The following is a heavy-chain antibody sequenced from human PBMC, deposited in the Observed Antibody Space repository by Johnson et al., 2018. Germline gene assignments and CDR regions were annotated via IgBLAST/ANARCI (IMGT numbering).Heavy chain of an antibody. CDR2: IPYDGSNK. D-gene: IGHD3-9*01. V-gene: IGHV3-30*03. Sequence: VQLGESGGGLVQPGKSLRLCCAASGFTFSSYAMRWVRQAPGKGLEWVAVIPYDGSNKYYADSVKGRFTISRDNSKKTLYLQMNSLRAEDTAVYYGARGSAGLPGYFLYGMDVWGQGTTVTVSS. J-gene: IGHJ6*02. CDR3: ARGSAGLPGYFLYGMDV. CDR1: GFTFSSYA.